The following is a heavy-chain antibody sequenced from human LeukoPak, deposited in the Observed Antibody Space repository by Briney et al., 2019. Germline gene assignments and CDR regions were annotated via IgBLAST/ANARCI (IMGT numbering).Heavy chain of an antibody. CDR2: IIPVFGTS. Sequence: SVKVSCKASGGTFSSYAISWVRQAPGQGLEWMGGIIPVFGTSNYAQKFQGRVTITADESTRTAYMELSSLRSEDTAVYYCAXXTGGRYCSTTSCYMRGWFDPWGQGTLVTVSS. V-gene: IGHV1-69*13. CDR1: GGTFSSYA. D-gene: IGHD2-2*02. J-gene: IGHJ5*02. CDR3: AXXTGGRYCSTTSCYMRGWFDP.